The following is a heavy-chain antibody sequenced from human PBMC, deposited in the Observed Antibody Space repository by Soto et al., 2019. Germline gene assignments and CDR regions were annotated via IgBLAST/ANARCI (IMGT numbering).Heavy chain of an antibody. Sequence: SETLSLTCTVSGGTISRYYWSWIRQPPGKGLEWIGYMYNTGSTVYNPSFKSRVTISVDTSKNHFSLKLNSVTAADTAVYYCARESPDYVWGSYRSNWFDPWGQGTLVTVSS. V-gene: IGHV4-59*01. CDR2: MYNTGST. CDR3: ARESPDYVWGSYRSNWFDP. J-gene: IGHJ5*02. CDR1: GGTISRYY. D-gene: IGHD3-16*02.